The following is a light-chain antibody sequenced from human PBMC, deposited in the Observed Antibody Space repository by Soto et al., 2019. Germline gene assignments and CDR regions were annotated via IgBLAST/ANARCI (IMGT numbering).Light chain of an antibody. CDR3: QQYGSSPRT. J-gene: IGKJ3*01. CDR2: GAS. Sequence: ELVLTQSPGTLSLSPGERATLSCRASQSVSSSYLAWYQQTPGQAPRLLIYGASSRATGIPDRFSGSWSGTDFTLTISRLEPEDFAVYSWQQYGSSPRTFGPGTKVDIK. CDR1: QSVSSSY. V-gene: IGKV3-20*01.